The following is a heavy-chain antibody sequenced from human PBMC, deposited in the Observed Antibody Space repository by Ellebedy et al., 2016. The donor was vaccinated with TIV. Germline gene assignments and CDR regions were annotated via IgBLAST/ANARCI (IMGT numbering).Heavy chain of an antibody. CDR2: IYPADSDT. CDR1: GYSFNNHW. V-gene: IGHV5-51*01. Sequence: GESLKISCTGSGYSFNNHWIGWVCQMPGKGLEWVWIIYPADSDTRYSPSFEGQVTISVDKSITTAYLQWSSLKASDTAMYYCARHIGGGVIMVRGCFDYWGQGSLVTVAS. CDR3: ARHIGGGVIMVRGCFDY. D-gene: IGHD3-10*01. J-gene: IGHJ4*02.